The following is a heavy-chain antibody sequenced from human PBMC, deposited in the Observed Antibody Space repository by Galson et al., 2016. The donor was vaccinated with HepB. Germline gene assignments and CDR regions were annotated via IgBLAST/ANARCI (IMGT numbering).Heavy chain of an antibody. J-gene: IGHJ6*04. V-gene: IGHV3-11*01. CDR2: ISSSGSNI. CDR1: GFIFSDYY. Sequence: SLRLSCAASGFIFSDYYMNWFRQAPGKGLEWVSYISSSGSNIYYADSVKGRFTISRDNAKKSLYLQMNSLRAEDTALYYCASPLYFGPGRQNDYYGMDVWGKGTTVTVSA. D-gene: IGHD3-10*01. CDR3: ASPLYFGPGRQNDYYGMDV.